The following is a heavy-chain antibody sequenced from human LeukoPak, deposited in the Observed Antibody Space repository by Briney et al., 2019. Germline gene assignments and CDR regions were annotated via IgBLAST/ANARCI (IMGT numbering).Heavy chain of an antibody. CDR2: ISANNGNT. CDR3: ARDVFMVTGSNGSGSWDY. D-gene: IGHD3-10*01. CDR1: GYTFTSCG. V-gene: IGHV1-18*01. Sequence: ASVKVSCMASGYTFTSCGISWVRQAPGQGLEWMGWISANNGNTNYAQKLQGRVTMTTDTSTSTAYMELRSMRSEDTAVYYCARDVFMVTGSNGSGSWDYWGQGTLVTVSS. J-gene: IGHJ4*02.